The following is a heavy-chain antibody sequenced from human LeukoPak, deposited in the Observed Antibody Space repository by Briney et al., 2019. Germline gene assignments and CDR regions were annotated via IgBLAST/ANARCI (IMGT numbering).Heavy chain of an antibody. J-gene: IGHJ5*02. Sequence: KPSETLSLTCTVAGGSMSSSSYYWGWIRQPPGKGLEWIGNIYYSGSTYYNPSLKSRVTISVDTSKNQFSLKLSSVTAADTAVYYCARLRRDYNWFDPWGQGTLVPVSS. CDR1: GGSMSSSSYY. CDR2: IYYSGST. V-gene: IGHV4-39*01. CDR3: ARLRRDYNWFDP. D-gene: IGHD1-1*01.